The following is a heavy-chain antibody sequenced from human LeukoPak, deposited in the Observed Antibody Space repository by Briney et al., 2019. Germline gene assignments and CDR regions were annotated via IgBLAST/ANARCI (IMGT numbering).Heavy chain of an antibody. D-gene: IGHD3-16*01. CDR2: INQDGSEK. V-gene: IGHV3-7*01. CDR1: GFSFSAYW. CDR3: ARDYGGSDFDY. Sequence: GGSLRLSCAVSGFSFSAYWMNWVRRAPGKGLEWVANINQDGSEKHYVDSVKGRFTISRDNAKNSLYLQINSLSAEDTAVYYCARDYGGSDFDYWGQGTLVTVSS. J-gene: IGHJ4*02.